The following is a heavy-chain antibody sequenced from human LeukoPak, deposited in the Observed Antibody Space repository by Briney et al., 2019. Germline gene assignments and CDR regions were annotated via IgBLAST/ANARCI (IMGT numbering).Heavy chain of an antibody. CDR1: GYTFTSYA. V-gene: IGHV1-18*01. CDR3: ARGYSYGSDYYYGMDV. D-gene: IGHD5-18*01. Sequence: ASVKVSCKASGYTFTSYAISWVRQAPGQGLEWMGWISGYNGNTKYAQKVQGRVTMTTDTSTSTAYMELRSLRSDDTAVYYCARGYSYGSDYYYGMDVWGQGTPVTVSS. J-gene: IGHJ6*02. CDR2: ISGYNGNT.